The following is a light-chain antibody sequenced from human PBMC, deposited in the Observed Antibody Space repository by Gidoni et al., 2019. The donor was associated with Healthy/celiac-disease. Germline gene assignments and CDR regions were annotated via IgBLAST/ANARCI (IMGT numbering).Light chain of an antibody. CDR3: QQRSNWPLT. J-gene: IGKJ4*01. V-gene: IGKV3-11*01. Sequence: EIVLTQSPATLSLYPGERATLSCRASQSVSSYLAWYQQKPGQAPRLLIYDASNRATGIPARFSGSGSGTDFTLTISSLEPEDFAVYYCQQRSNWPLTFGGETKVEIK. CDR2: DAS. CDR1: QSVSSY.